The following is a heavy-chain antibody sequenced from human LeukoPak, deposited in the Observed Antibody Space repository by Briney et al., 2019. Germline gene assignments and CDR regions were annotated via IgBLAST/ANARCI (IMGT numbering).Heavy chain of an antibody. D-gene: IGHD1-26*01. CDR2: ISASGNST. CDR3: AKDLIVGSLIFDY. Sequence: GGSLRLSCAASGFTFSSYGMSWVRQAPGKGLEWVSVISASGNSTYYADSVKGRFTISRDNSKNTLYLQMNSLRAEDTAIYYCAKDLIVGSLIFDYWGQGTLVTVSS. V-gene: IGHV3-23*01. J-gene: IGHJ4*02. CDR1: GFTFSSYG.